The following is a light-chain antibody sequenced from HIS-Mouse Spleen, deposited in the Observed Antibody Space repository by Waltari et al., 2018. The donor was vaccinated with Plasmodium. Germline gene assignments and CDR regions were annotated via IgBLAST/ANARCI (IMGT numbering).Light chain of an antibody. CDR2: DVS. Sequence: QSALTQPRSVSGSPGQSVNISCTGTSSDVGGYNYVHWYQQPPGKAPKLMIYDVSKRPSGVPDRFSGSKSGNTASLTISGLQAEDEADYYCCSYAGSYTYVFGTGTKVTVL. J-gene: IGLJ1*01. CDR1: SSDVGGYNY. V-gene: IGLV2-11*01. CDR3: CSYAGSYTYV.